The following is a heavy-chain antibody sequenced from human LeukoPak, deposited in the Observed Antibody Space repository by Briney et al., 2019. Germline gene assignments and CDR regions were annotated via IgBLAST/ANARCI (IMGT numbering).Heavy chain of an antibody. J-gene: IGHJ4*02. CDR3: ARGQGAFYYGSGSYIPN. CDR1: GFTFSDYY. V-gene: IGHV3-11*01. D-gene: IGHD3-10*01. Sequence: GGSLRLSCAASGFTFSDYYMTWIRQAPGKELEWVSYISNSGSTIYYGGSVKGRFTISRDNAKNSLSLQMNSLRAEDTAVYYCARGQGAFYYGSGSYIPNWGQGTLVTVSS. CDR2: ISNSGSTI.